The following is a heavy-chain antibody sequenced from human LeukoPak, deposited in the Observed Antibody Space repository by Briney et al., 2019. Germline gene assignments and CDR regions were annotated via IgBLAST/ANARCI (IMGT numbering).Heavy chain of an antibody. Sequence: SETLSLTCAVYGGSFSGYYWSWIRQPPGKGLEWIGEINHSGSTNYNPSLKSRVTISVDTSKNQFSLKLSSVTAADTAVYYCARRIAARPESDWGQGTLVTVSP. CDR2: INHSGST. J-gene: IGHJ4*02. CDR3: ARRIAARPESD. CDR1: GGSFSGYY. V-gene: IGHV4-34*01. D-gene: IGHD6-6*01.